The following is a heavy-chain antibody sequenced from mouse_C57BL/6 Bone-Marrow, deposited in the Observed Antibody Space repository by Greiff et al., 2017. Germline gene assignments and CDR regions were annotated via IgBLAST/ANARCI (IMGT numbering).Heavy chain of an antibody. D-gene: IGHD1-1*02. CDR1: GYAFSSSW. J-gene: IGHJ4*01. CDR2: IYPGDGDT. CDR3: SLLWPAGVCYYAIDY. Sequence: QVQLKQSGPELVKPGASVKISCKASGYAFSSSWMNWVKQRPGKGLEWIGRIYPGDGDTNYNGKFKGKATLTADKSSSTAYMQLSSLTSEDSAVYFGSLLWPAGVCYYAIDYWGQGTSVTVSS. V-gene: IGHV1-82*01.